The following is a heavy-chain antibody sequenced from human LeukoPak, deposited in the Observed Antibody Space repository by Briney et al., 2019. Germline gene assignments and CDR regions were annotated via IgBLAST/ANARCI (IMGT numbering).Heavy chain of an antibody. CDR1: GGSVSSTSYY. V-gene: IGHV4-39*01. CDR3: ATRRVRGVIPYDY. J-gene: IGHJ4*02. D-gene: IGHD3-10*01. Sequence: SETLSLTCTVSGGSVSSTSYYWGWIRQPPGKGLEWIGSIYYGGNTYYNPSLKSRVTISVDTSKNQYSLKLSSVTATDTAVYYCATRRVRGVIPYDYWGQGTLVTVYS. CDR2: IYYGGNT.